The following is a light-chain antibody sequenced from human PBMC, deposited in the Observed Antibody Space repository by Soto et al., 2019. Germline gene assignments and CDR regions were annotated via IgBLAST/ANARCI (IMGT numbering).Light chain of an antibody. CDR3: QKYNSAPWT. J-gene: IGKJ1*01. CDR2: AAS. CDR1: QGISNY. Sequence: DIQMTQSPSSLSASVGDRVTITCRASQGISNYLAWYQQKPGKVPKLLIYAASTLHSGVTSRFSGSGSGTDFTLTISRLQPEDVATYYCQKYNSAPWTLGQGTKVEIK. V-gene: IGKV1-27*01.